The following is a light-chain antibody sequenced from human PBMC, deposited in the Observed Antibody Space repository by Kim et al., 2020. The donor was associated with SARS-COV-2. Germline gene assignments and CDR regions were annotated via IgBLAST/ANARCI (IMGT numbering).Light chain of an antibody. Sequence: EIVLTQSPGTLSLSPGERATLSCRASQSIRSNYLAWYQQKLGQAPRLLIHGASSRATGIPDRYSGSGSGTDFTLTISRLEPEDFAVYYCQQYGSSPLTFGGGTKVEIK. CDR3: QQYGSSPLT. J-gene: IGKJ4*01. CDR1: QSIRSNY. V-gene: IGKV3-20*01. CDR2: GAS.